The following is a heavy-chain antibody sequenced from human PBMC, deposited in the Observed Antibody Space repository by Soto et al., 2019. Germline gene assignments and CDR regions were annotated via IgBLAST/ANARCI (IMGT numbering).Heavy chain of an antibody. J-gene: IGHJ4*02. Sequence: GGSLRLSCAASGFTFSSYSMNWVRQAPGKGLEWVSYISSSSSTIYYADSVKGRFTISRDNAKNSLYLQMNSLRDEDTAVYYCARCIKVRYDSSGYYYRFLDYWGQGTLVTVSS. D-gene: IGHD3-22*01. V-gene: IGHV3-48*02. CDR1: GFTFSSYS. CDR3: ARCIKVRYDSSGYYYRFLDY. CDR2: ISSSSSTI.